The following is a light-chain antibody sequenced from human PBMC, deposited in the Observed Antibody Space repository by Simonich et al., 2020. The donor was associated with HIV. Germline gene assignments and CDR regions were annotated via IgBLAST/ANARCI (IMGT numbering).Light chain of an antibody. Sequence: DIQMTQSPSTLSASVGDRVTITCRASQSISSWLAWYRQKPGKAPKLLIYKASSLESGVPSRFRGSGSGTEFTLTISSLQPDDFATYYCQQYNSYSYTFGQGTKLEIK. V-gene: IGKV1-5*03. CDR2: KAS. CDR3: QQYNSYSYT. CDR1: QSISSW. J-gene: IGKJ2*01.